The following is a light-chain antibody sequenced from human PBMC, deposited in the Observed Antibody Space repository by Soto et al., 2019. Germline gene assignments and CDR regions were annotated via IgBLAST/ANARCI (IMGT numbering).Light chain of an antibody. CDR1: QSISSW. Sequence: DIQMTQSPATLSASVGDRVTITCRASQSISSWLAWYQQKPGKAPKLLIYDASILESGVPSRFSGSGSGTEFPTTISRMQPDDSETYYRQKSNSYPPTFGQGTKVDIK. CDR3: QKSNSYPPT. CDR2: DAS. J-gene: IGKJ1*01. V-gene: IGKV1-5*01.